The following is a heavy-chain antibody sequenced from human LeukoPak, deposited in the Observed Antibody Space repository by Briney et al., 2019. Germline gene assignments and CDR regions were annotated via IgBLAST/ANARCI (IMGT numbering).Heavy chain of an antibody. D-gene: IGHD6-13*01. CDR1: GFTFTNYA. CDR3: AKGLYSSTWYGEN. Sequence: PGRSLRLSCAASGFTFTNYAMSWVRQAPGKGLEWVSAISGSGVNTYFADSVKGRFTISRDNSRKTVYLQMNSLRAEDTAVYYCAKGLYSSTWYGENWGQGTLVTVSA. J-gene: IGHJ4*02. V-gene: IGHV3-23*01. CDR2: ISGSGVNT.